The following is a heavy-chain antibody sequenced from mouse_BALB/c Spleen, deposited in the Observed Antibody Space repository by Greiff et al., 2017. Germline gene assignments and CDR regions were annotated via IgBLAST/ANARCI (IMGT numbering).Heavy chain of an antibody. V-gene: IGHV3-6*02. Sequence: EVQLVESGPGLVKPSQSLSLTCSVTGYSITSGYYWNWIRQFPGNKLEWMGYISYDGSNNYNPSLKNRISITRDTSKNQFFLKLNSVTTEDTATYYCASYRYDGTPWFAYWGQGTLVTVSA. CDR1: GYSITSGYY. CDR2: ISYDGSN. CDR3: ASYRYDGTPWFAY. D-gene: IGHD2-14*01. J-gene: IGHJ3*01.